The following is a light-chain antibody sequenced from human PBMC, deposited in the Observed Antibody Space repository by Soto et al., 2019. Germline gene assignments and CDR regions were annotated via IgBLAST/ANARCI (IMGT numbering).Light chain of an antibody. V-gene: IGKV3-20*01. J-gene: IGKJ5*01. Sequence: EIVLTQSPGTLSLSPGERATLSCRASQSVSSSYLAWYQQKPGQAPRLLIYGASSRPTGIPDRFSGSGSGTDIALTISRLEPEDFAVDYCQEYGSCSTFGHGTRLENK. CDR1: QSVSSSY. CDR2: GAS. CDR3: QEYGSCST.